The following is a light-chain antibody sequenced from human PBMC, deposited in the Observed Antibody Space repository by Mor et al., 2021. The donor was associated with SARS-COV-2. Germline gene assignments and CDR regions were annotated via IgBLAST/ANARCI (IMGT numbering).Light chain of an antibody. V-gene: IGLV1-36*01. Sequence: GSRSNIGSHTVSWYQKVPGKAPKLLIYYDDLVASGVSDRFSASKSAASASLAISGLRSDDEADYFCATWDDTLHSYVFGTG. CDR3: ATWDDTLHSYV. CDR1: RSNIGSHT. CDR2: YDD. J-gene: IGLJ1*01.